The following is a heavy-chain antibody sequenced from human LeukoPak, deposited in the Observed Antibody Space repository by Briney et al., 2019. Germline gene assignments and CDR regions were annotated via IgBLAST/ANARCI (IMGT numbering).Heavy chain of an antibody. CDR2: INPNSGGT. V-gene: IGHV1-2*02. CDR3: ARGIAARPGWFDP. J-gene: IGHJ5*02. D-gene: IGHD6-6*01. CDR1: GDTFTGYY. Sequence: GASVKVTCKASGDTFTGYYMHWVRQAPGQGLEWMGWINPNSGGTNYAQKFQGRVTMTRDTSISTAYMELSRLRSDDTAVYYCARGIAARPGWFDPWGQGTLVTVSS.